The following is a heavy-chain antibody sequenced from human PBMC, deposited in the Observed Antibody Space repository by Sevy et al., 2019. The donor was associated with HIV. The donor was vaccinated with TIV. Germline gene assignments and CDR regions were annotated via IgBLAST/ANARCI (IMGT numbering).Heavy chain of an antibody. D-gene: IGHD2-2*01. CDR1: GFTFSDYY. Sequence: GGSLRFSCAASGFTFSDYYMNWVRQAPGKGLEWVSSISGRSSYIHYADSVRGRFTISRDNAKNSLYLQMNSLRADDTAVYFCARDGGCSSTSCLLYFDSRGQGALVTVSS. J-gene: IGHJ4*02. V-gene: IGHV3-21*06. CDR2: ISGRSSYI. CDR3: ARDGGCSSTSCLLYFDS.